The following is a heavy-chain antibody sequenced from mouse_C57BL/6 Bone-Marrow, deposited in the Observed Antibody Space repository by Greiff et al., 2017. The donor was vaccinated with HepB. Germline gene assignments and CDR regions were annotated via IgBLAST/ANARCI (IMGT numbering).Heavy chain of an antibody. Sequence: VQLQQPGAELVMPGASVKLSCKASGYTFTSYWMHWVKQRPGQGLEWIGEIDPSDSYTNYNQKFKGKSTLTVDKSSSTAYMQLSSLTSEDSAVYYCARSRFGDYWGQGTSVTVSS. V-gene: IGHV1-69*01. CDR1: GYTFTSYW. J-gene: IGHJ4*01. CDR3: ARSRFGDY. CDR2: IDPSDSYT.